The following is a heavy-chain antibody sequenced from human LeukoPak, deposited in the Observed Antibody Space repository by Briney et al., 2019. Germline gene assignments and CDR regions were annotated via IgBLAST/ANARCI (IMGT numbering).Heavy chain of an antibody. J-gene: IGHJ4*02. V-gene: IGHV3-11*01. Sequence: GGSLRLSCAASGFTFSDYYMSWIRQAPGKGLEWVSYISSSGSTIYYADSVKGRFTISRDNAKNSLYLQMNSLRAEDTAVYYCARERNLFLIAAAGTPGQLGFDYWGQGILVTVSS. CDR1: GFTFSDYY. CDR2: ISSSGSTI. CDR3: ARERNLFLIAAAGTPGQLGFDY. D-gene: IGHD6-13*01.